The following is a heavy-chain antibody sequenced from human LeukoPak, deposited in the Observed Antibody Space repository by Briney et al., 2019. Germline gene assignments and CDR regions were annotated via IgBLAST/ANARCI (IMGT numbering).Heavy chain of an antibody. D-gene: IGHD4-23*01. CDR3: ARDRLMTTVVTLPDS. Sequence: APVKVSCKASGYAFTGYYMHWVRQAPGQGLEWMGWINPNSGGTNYAQKFQGRVTMTRGTSISTAYMELSRLRSDDTAVYYCARDRLMTTVVTLPDSWGQGTLVTVSS. CDR2: INPNSGGT. V-gene: IGHV1-2*02. J-gene: IGHJ5*01. CDR1: GYAFTGYY.